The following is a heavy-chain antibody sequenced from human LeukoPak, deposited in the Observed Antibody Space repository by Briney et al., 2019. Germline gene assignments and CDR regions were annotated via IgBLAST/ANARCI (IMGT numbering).Heavy chain of an antibody. Sequence: GGSLRLSCAASGFTFSSYAMSWVRQAPGKGLEWVSAISGSGGSTYYADSVKGRFTISRDDSKNTLYLQMNGLRAEDTAVYYCAKVAGYSYGRDYFDYWGQGTLVTVSS. V-gene: IGHV3-23*01. D-gene: IGHD5-18*01. CDR2: ISGSGGST. CDR1: GFTFSSYA. J-gene: IGHJ4*02. CDR3: AKVAGYSYGRDYFDY.